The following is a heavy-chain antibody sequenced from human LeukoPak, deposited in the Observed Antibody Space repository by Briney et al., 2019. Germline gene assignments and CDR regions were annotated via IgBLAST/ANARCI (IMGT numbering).Heavy chain of an antibody. V-gene: IGHV3-30*18. CDR2: ISYDGSNK. CDR3: AKDFPDHYDSSGYLDY. D-gene: IGHD3-22*01. Sequence: QPGRSLRLSCAASGFTFSSYGMHWVRQAPGKGLEWVAVISYDGSNKYYADSVKGRFTISRDNSKNTLYLQMNSLRAEDTAVYYCAKDFPDHYDSSGYLDYWGQGTLVTVSS. CDR1: GFTFSSYG. J-gene: IGHJ4*02.